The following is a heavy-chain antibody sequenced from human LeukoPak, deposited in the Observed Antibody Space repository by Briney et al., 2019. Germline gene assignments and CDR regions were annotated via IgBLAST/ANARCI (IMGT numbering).Heavy chain of an antibody. D-gene: IGHD3-10*01. V-gene: IGHV3-23*01. CDR1: GFTFSSYA. J-gene: IGHJ1*01. CDR3: ASRGDSGSYKYFQH. Sequence: GGSLRLSCAASGFTFSSYAMSWVRQAPGKGLEWVSIISVSGGTTYYADSVKGRFTISRDNSKNTLYLQMNSLRAEDTAVYYCASRGDSGSYKYFQHWGQGTLVTASS. CDR2: ISVSGGTT.